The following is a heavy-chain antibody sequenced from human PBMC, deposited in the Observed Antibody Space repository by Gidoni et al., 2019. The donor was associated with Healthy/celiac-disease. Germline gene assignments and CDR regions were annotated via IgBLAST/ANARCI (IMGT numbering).Heavy chain of an antibody. Sequence: QVQLVQSGAEVKKPGASVKVSCKASGYTFTSYAMHWVRQAPGQRLEWMGWINAGNGNTKYSQKFQGRVTITRDTSASTAYMELSSLRSEDTAVYYCARGDIVVVPAANSLYGMDVWGQGTTVTVSS. CDR1: GYTFTSYA. CDR3: ARGDIVVVPAANSLYGMDV. V-gene: IGHV1-3*01. D-gene: IGHD2-2*01. J-gene: IGHJ6*02. CDR2: INAGNGNT.